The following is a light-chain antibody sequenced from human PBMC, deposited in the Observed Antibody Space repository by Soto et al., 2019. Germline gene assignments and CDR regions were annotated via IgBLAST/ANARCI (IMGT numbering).Light chain of an antibody. J-gene: IGKJ1*01. Sequence: DIQMTQSPSSLSASVGARVPLTCRTSQSISSYLHWYQQKPGKAPKIMIYGASSLQSGVPSRFSGSGSGTDCTLTISSLQPEDVATYYCQQSYNTLRTLGQGTKVDI. CDR2: GAS. CDR3: QQSYNTLRT. V-gene: IGKV1-39*01. CDR1: QSISSY.